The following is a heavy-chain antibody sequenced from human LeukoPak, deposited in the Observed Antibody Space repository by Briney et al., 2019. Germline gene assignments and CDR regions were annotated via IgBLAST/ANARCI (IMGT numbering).Heavy chain of an antibody. Sequence: KPSETLPLTCTVSGGSISSYDWSWIRQPAGKGLEWIWRIYTSGSTNYNPSLKSRVTMSVDTSKNQFSLKLSSVTAADTAVYYCARGHSGYDSPTNYYYYMDVWGKGTTVTVSS. J-gene: IGHJ6*03. CDR1: GGSISSYD. CDR2: IYTSGST. CDR3: ARGHSGYDSPTNYYYYMDV. D-gene: IGHD5-12*01. V-gene: IGHV4-4*07.